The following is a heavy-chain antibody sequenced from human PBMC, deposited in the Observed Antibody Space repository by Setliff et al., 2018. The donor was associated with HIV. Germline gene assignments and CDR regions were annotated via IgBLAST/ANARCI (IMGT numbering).Heavy chain of an antibody. CDR2: ICHSEST. CDR1: GASVTNVLYY. J-gene: IGHJ6*02. Sequence: SETLSLTCTVSGASVTNVLYYWTWVRQAPGKGLEWIGEICHSESTNYNPSLKSRVSMSVDKSKNQFSVKLTSVTAADTAVYYCARGHCSGTNCYGVDYYGMDVWGQGTTVTVSS. CDR3: ARGHCSGTNCYGVDYYGMDV. V-gene: IGHV4-4*02. D-gene: IGHD2-2*01.